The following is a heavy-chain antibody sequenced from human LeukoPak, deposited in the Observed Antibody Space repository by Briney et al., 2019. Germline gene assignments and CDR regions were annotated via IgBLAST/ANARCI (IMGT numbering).Heavy chain of an antibody. CDR3: VRDRVKQRSTYYFDY. CDR2: INPNSGGT. CDR1: GYTFTGYY. Sequence: AASVKVSCKASGYTFTGYYMHWVRQAPGQGLEWMGWINPNSGGTNYAQKFQGRVTMTRDTSISTAYMELSRLRSDDAAVYYCVRDRVKQRSTYYFDYWGQGTLVTVSS. V-gene: IGHV1-2*02. D-gene: IGHD6-25*01. J-gene: IGHJ4*02.